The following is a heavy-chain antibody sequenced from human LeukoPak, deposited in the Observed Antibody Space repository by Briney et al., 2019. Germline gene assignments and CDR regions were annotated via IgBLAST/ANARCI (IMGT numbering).Heavy chain of an antibody. CDR2: MSPNSGDT. CDR3: ARGPPNWGYDY. J-gene: IGHJ4*02. Sequence: ASVTVSFTASGYTFTIYDFNWVRQATGQRPEWMGWMSPNSGDTGYAQKFQDRVTMTRNTSISTAYMELSSLRSDDTAVYYCARGPPNWGYDYWGPGTLVTVSS. V-gene: IGHV1-8*01. D-gene: IGHD7-27*01. CDR1: GYTFTIYD.